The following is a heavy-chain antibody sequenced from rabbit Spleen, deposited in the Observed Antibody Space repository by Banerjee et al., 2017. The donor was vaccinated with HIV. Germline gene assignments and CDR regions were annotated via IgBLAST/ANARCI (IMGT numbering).Heavy chain of an antibody. CDR2: IDANSNDNS. CDR3: ARGVNYGYPAYAYGTSYFNL. J-gene: IGHJ4*01. D-gene: IGHD7-1*01. V-gene: IGHV1S45*01. CDR1: GIDFSRNV. Sequence: QEQLVESGGGLVKPEGSLTLTCTASGIDFSRNVMSWVRQAPGKGLEWIASIDANSNDNSGYASWAKGRFTISRTSSTTVTLQLNSLTAADTATYFCARGVNYGYPAYAYGTSYFNLWGQGTLVTV.